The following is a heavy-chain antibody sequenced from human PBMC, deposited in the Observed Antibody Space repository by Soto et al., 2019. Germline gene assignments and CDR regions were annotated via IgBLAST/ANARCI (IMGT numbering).Heavy chain of an antibody. CDR1: GGSISSYY. J-gene: IGHJ4*02. D-gene: IGHD3-3*01. CDR3: ARNAQYTIFGVVDYFDY. V-gene: IGHV4-59*01. Sequence: SETLSLTCTVSGGSISSYYWSWIRQPPGKGLEWIGYIYYSGSTNYNPSLKSRVTISVDTSKNQFSLKLSSVTAADTAVYYCARNAQYTIFGVVDYFDYWGQGTLVTVSS. CDR2: IYYSGST.